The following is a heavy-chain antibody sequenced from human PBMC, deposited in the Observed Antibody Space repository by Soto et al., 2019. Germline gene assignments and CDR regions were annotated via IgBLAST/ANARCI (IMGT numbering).Heavy chain of an antibody. V-gene: IGHV3-9*01. D-gene: IGHD6-13*01. CDR2: ISWNSGTI. J-gene: IGHJ6*02. Sequence: GGSLRLSCAASGFPVSTSQMTWVRQAPGKGLEWVSGISWNSGTIVYADSVKGRFTISRDNAKNSLYLQMNSLRGEDTALYYCAKDMRGGSSSSRYYYGLDVWGQGTTVTVSS. CDR3: AKDMRGGSSSSRYYYGLDV. CDR1: GFPVSTSQ.